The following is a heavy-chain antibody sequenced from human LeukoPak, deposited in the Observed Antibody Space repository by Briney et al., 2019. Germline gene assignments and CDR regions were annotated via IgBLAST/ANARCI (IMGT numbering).Heavy chain of an antibody. CDR2: IRYDGSNK. Sequence: GGSLRLSCAASGFTFSSYGMHWVRQAPGKGLEWVAFIRYDGSNKYYADSGKGRFTISRENSKKTLYLKMNSLGAEDTAVYYCATGDMATIDHWGQGTLVTVSS. J-gene: IGHJ5*02. D-gene: IGHD5-24*01. CDR1: GFTFSSYG. V-gene: IGHV3-30*02. CDR3: ATGDMATIDH.